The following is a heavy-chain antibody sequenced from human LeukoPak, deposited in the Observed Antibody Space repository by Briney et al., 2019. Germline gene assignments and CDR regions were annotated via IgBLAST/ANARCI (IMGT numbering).Heavy chain of an antibody. Sequence: ASVKVSCKASGYTFTGYYMHWVRQAPGQGLEWMGIINPSGGSTSYAQKFQGRVTMTRDMSTSTVYMELSSLRSEDTAVYYYARENLDSIRYFDWFGAKNWFDPWGQGTLVTVSS. V-gene: IGHV1-46*01. J-gene: IGHJ5*02. CDR1: GYTFTGYY. D-gene: IGHD3-9*01. CDR2: INPSGGST. CDR3: ARENLDSIRYFDWFGAKNWFDP.